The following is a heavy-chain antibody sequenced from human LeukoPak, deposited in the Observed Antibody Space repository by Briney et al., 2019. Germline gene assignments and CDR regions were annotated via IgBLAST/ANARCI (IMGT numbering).Heavy chain of an antibody. CDR3: ARAATTVVPIDY. CDR1: GFIVNTKY. CDR2: VYSGGQA. J-gene: IGHJ4*02. V-gene: IGHV3-53*01. D-gene: IGHD4-23*01. Sequence: GGSLRLSCAASGFIVNTKYMSWVRQAPGTGLEWVSVVYSGGQAFYADSVKGRFTISRDNSKNTLYLQMNSLRAEDTAVYYCARAATTVVPIDYWGQGTLVTVSS.